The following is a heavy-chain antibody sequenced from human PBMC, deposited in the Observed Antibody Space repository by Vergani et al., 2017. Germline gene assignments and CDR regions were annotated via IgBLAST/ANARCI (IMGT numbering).Heavy chain of an antibody. CDR3: VRERTESASQPCEC. CDR2: IKQGGTQN. Sequence: EVQLVESGGGLVQPGGSLRLSCATSGFVFTDFWMDWVRQTPEKGLEWVANIKQGGTQNIYADSVKGRFTISRENAKRAVYLQMDSLRAEDTAVYYCVRERTESASQPCECWGQGAVV. V-gene: IGHV3-7*01. D-gene: IGHD2/OR15-2a*01. J-gene: IGHJ4*02. CDR1: GFVFTDFW.